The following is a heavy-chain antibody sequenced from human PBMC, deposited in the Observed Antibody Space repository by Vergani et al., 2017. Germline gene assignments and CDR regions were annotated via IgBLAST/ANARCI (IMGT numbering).Heavy chain of an antibody. CDR2: LSASDRRT. CDR3: AKVGRSEVAGTFGAFDI. J-gene: IGHJ3*02. Sequence: DVQLLESGGDLVQPGGSLRLSCAASGFTFIMHAMSWVRQAPGKGLEWVSTLSASDRRTHYADSVKGRFTISRDNSKNTLFLHMNSLRPEDTAVYYCAKVGRSEVAGTFGAFDIWGQGTMVTVSS. V-gene: IGHV3-23*01. CDR1: GFTFIMHA. D-gene: IGHD6-19*01.